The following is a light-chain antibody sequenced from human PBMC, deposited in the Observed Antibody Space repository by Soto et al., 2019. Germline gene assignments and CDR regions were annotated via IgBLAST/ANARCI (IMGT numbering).Light chain of an antibody. V-gene: IGKV1-5*03. CDR3: QQYNSYLWT. J-gene: IGKJ1*01. CDR2: KAS. Sequence: DIQMTQSPSTLSASVGDRVTITCRASQSISSWLAWYQQKPGKAPKLLIYKASSLGSGVPSRFSGSGSGTEFTLTISTLQPDDFATYYCQQYNSYLWTFGQGTKVDI. CDR1: QSISSW.